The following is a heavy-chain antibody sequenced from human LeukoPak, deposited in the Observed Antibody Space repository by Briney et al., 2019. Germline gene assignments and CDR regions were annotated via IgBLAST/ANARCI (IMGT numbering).Heavy chain of an antibody. D-gene: IGHD3-22*01. CDR2: IYHSGST. CDR3: ARSTYYYDSSGYYPNWFDP. V-gene: IGHV4-59*12. J-gene: IGHJ5*02. CDR1: GGSISSYY. Sequence: SENLSLTCTVSGGSISSYYWSWIRQPPGKGLEWIGYIYHSGSTYYNPSLKSRVTISVDRSKNQFSLKLSSVTAADTAVYYCARSTYYYDSSGYYPNWFDPWGQGTLVTVSS.